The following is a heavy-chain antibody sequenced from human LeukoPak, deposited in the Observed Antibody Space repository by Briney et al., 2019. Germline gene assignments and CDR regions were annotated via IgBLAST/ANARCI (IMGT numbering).Heavy chain of an antibody. D-gene: IGHD1-26*01. CDR1: GGSISSGDYY. CDR3: ARIVGATFSWIPYYYFDY. CDR2: IYYSGST. V-gene: IGHV4-30-4*02. J-gene: IGHJ4*02. Sequence: SETLSLTCTVSGGSISSGDYYWSWIRQPPGKGLEWIGYIYYSGSTYYNPSLKSRVTISVDTSKNQFSLKLSSVTAADTAVYYCARIVGATFSWIPYYYFDYWGQGTLVTVSS.